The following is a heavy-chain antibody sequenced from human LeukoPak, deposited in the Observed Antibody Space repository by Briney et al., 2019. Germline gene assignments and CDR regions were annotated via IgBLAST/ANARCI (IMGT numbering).Heavy chain of an antibody. V-gene: IGHV1-8*01. J-gene: IGHJ6*03. D-gene: IGHD2-2*01. CDR1: GYTFTSYD. CDR2: MNPNSGNT. CDR3: ARGAPMPYCSSTSCYAANYYYYMDV. Sequence: GASVKVSCKASGYTFTSYDINWVRQATGQGLEWMGWMNPNSGNTGYAQKFQGRVTMNRNTSISTAYMELSSLRSEDTAVYYCARGAPMPYCSSTSCYAANYYYYMDVWGKGTTVTVSS.